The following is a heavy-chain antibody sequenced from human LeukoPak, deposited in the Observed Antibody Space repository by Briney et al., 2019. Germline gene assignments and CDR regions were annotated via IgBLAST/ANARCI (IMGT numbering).Heavy chain of an antibody. Sequence: PGGSLRLSCAASGFTFSSYAMSWVRQVPGKGLEWVSTISGSGGSTYYADSVEGRFTISRDTSKNTLYLQMNSLRAVDTAVYYCAKGHDDILTGYDWWFDPWGQGTLVTVSS. CDR1: GFTFSSYA. CDR3: AKGHDDILTGYDWWFDP. V-gene: IGHV3-23*01. D-gene: IGHD3-9*01. CDR2: ISGSGGST. J-gene: IGHJ5*02.